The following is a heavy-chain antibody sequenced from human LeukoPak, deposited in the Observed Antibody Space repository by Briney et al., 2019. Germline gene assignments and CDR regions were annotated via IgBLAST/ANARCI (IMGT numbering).Heavy chain of an antibody. Sequence: PSETLSLTCTVSGGSISSYYWSWIRQPPGKGLEWIGYIYYSGSTNYNPSLKSRVTISVDTSKNQFSLKLSSVTAADTAVYYCARGGSGSYYLPYYYYMDVWGKGTTVTISS. D-gene: IGHD3-10*01. CDR3: ARGGSGSYYLPYYYYMDV. V-gene: IGHV4-59*01. CDR2: IYYSGST. J-gene: IGHJ6*03. CDR1: GGSISSYY.